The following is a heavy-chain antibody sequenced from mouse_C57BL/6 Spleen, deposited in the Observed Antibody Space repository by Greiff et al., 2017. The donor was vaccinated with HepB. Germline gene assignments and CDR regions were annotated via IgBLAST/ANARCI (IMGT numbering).Heavy chain of an antibody. CDR2: IDPENGDT. CDR3: TTGYYGTPDY. CDR1: GFNIKDDY. J-gene: IGHJ2*01. V-gene: IGHV14-4*01. D-gene: IGHD1-1*01. Sequence: VQLQQSGAELVRPGASVKLSCTASGFNIKDDYMHWVKQRPEQGLEWIGWIDPENGDTAYASKFQGKATITADTSSTTAYLQLSSLTSEDTAVYYCTTGYYGTPDYWGQGTTLTVSS.